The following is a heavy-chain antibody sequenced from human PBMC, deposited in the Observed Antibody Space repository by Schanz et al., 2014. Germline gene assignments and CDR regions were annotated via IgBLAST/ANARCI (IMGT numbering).Heavy chain of an antibody. D-gene: IGHD2-21*01. J-gene: IGHJ3*02. Sequence: QVQLVQSGAEVKKPGASVRVSCKASGYSFTTYDVNWFRQAPGQGLEWMGLINPSVGNTNYAQKFRGRVTMTRDTSTSTVYMELSSLRSEDTAVYFCARGPSTGDFDIWGQGTMVTVSS. CDR1: GYSFTTYD. V-gene: IGHV1-46*03. CDR3: ARGPSTGDFDI. CDR2: INPSVGNT.